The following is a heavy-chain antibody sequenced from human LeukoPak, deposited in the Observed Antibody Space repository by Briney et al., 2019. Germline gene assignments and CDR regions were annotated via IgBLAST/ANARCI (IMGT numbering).Heavy chain of an antibody. CDR1: GGSISSSNW. D-gene: IGHD5-18*01. V-gene: IGHV4-4*02. J-gene: IGHJ3*02. CDR3: ADSYGYGLAFDI. CDR2: IYHSGST. Sequence: NPSETLSLTCAVSGGSISSSNWWSWVRQPPGKGLEWIGEIYHSGSTNYNPSLKSRVTISVDKSKNQFSLKLSSVTAADTAVYYCADSYGYGLAFDIWGQGTMVTVSS.